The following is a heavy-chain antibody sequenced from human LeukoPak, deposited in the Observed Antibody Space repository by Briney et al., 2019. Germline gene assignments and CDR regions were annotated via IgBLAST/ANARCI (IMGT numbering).Heavy chain of an antibody. V-gene: IGHV4-34*01. D-gene: IGHD6-19*01. Sequence: PSETLSLTCAVYGGSFSGYYWGWVRQPPGKGLEWIGEINHSGSTNYNPSLKSRVTISVDTSKNQFSLKLSSVTAADTAVYYCARPGLVWSWFDPWGQGTLVTVSS. CDR3: ARPGLVWSWFDP. CDR1: GGSFSGYY. J-gene: IGHJ5*02. CDR2: INHSGST.